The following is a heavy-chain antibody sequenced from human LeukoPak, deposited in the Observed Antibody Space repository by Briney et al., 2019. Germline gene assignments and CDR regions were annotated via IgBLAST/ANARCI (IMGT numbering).Heavy chain of an antibody. D-gene: IGHD6-13*01. V-gene: IGHV1-46*01. Sequence: GASVTVSCKASGYNFTSYYMHWVRQAPGQGLEWMGIINPSGGSTSYAQKFQGRVTMTRDTSTSTVYMELSSLRSEDTAVYYCARDPGQQQLVLFVFYGMDVWGQGTTVTVSS. CDR3: ARDPGQQQLVLFVFYGMDV. J-gene: IGHJ6*02. CDR2: INPSGGST. CDR1: GYNFTSYY.